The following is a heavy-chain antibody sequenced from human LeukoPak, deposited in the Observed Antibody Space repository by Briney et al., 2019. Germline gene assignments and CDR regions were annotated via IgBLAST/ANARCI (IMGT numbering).Heavy chain of an antibody. CDR3: ATLWFGEYMDV. CDR1: GGSISSYY. V-gene: IGHV4-59*08. CDR2: IYYSGST. Sequence: PSETLSLTCTASGGSISSYYWSWIRQPPGKGLEWIGYIYYSGSTNYNPSFKSRVTISVDTSKNQFSLKLSSVTAADTAVYYCATLWFGEYMDVWGQGTTVTVSS. D-gene: IGHD3-10*01. J-gene: IGHJ6*02.